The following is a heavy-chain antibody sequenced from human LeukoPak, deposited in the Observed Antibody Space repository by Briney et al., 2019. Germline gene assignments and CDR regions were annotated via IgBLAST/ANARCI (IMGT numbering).Heavy chain of an antibody. CDR3: AREYYYGSGSYYNGY. Sequence: GGSLRLSCAASGFTFRSYWMSWVRQAPGKGLEWVANTKQDGSEKYYVDSVKGRFTISRDNAKNSLYLQMNSLRAEDTAVYYCAREYYYGSGSYYNGYWGQGTLVTVSS. V-gene: IGHV3-7*04. CDR1: GFTFRSYW. D-gene: IGHD3-10*01. J-gene: IGHJ4*02. CDR2: TKQDGSEK.